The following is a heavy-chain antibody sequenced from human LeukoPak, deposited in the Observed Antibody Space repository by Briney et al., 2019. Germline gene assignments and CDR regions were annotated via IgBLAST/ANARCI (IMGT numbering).Heavy chain of an antibody. Sequence: GSSLRLSCAASGFTFSSYGMHWVRQAPGKGLEWVAVISYDGSNKYYADSVKGRFTISRDNSKNTLYLQMNSLRVEDTAVYYRAKGYYADYGDHWGQGTLVTVSS. CDR3: AKGYYADYGDH. D-gene: IGHD4-17*01. J-gene: IGHJ4*02. CDR1: GFTFSSYG. CDR2: ISYDGSNK. V-gene: IGHV3-30*18.